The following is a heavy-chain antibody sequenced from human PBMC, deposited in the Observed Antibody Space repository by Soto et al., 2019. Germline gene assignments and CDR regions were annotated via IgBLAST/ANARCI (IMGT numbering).Heavy chain of an antibody. D-gene: IGHD1-26*01. CDR1: GYPFSSNG. CDR3: ASEGGPTTADAFDI. CDR2: IGVYSGST. Sequence: QAQLVQSGVEVKKPGASVKVSCKASGYPFSSNGISWVRQAPGRGLEWMGWIGVYSGSTNYAQKFQGRVSMTTDTSTSTAYMELRSLRSDDTAVYFCASEGGPTTADAFDIWGQGTMVVVST. J-gene: IGHJ3*02. V-gene: IGHV1-18*04.